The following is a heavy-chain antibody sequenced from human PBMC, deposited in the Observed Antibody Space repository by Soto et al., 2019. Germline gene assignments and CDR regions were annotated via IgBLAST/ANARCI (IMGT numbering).Heavy chain of an antibody. CDR2: AYYRSKWYN. J-gene: IGHJ5*01. Sequence: QVQLQQSEPGLVKPSQTLSLTCAISGDSVSSSSVTWNWIRQSPSRGLEWLGRAYYRSKWYNDYAESVKSRITINPDTSKNQFSLHLYSVTPEDTAVYYCVRLIGNSWLDFWGQGTLVTVSS. D-gene: IGHD1-26*01. CDR1: GDSVSSSSVT. CDR3: VRLIGNSWLDF. V-gene: IGHV6-1*01.